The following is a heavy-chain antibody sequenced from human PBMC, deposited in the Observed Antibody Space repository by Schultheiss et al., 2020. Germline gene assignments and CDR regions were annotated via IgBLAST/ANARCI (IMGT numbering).Heavy chain of an antibody. CDR2: IYYSGST. V-gene: IGHV4-59*12. D-gene: IGHD3-22*01. CDR1: GFTFSSYW. CDR3: ARGAAQITMIEGGYFQH. Sequence: GSLRLSCAASGFTFSSYWMSWVRQAPGKGLEWIGYIYYSGSTNYNPSLKSRVTISVDTSKNQFSLKLSSVTAADTAVYYCARGAAQITMIEGGYFQHWGQGTLVTVSS. J-gene: IGHJ1*01.